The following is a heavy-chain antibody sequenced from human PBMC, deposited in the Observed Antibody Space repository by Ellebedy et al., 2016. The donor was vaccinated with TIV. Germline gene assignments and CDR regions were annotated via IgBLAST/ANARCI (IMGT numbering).Heavy chain of an antibody. Sequence: AASVKVSCKASGYTFTSYDINWVRQATGQGLEWMGWMNPNSGNTGYAQKFQGRVTITRNTSISTAYMELSSLRSEDTAVYYCARKAWVEGDSGYDFLFDYWGQGTLVTVSS. CDR3: ARKAWVEGDSGYDFLFDY. J-gene: IGHJ4*02. CDR2: MNPNSGNT. D-gene: IGHD5-12*01. CDR1: GYTFTSYD. V-gene: IGHV1-8*03.